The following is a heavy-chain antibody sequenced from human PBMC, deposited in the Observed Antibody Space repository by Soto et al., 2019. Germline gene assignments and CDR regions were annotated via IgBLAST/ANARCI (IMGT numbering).Heavy chain of an antibody. CDR2: ISGGGGGT. J-gene: IGHJ4*02. V-gene: IGHV3-23*01. D-gene: IGHD2-21*02. CDR3: AKDVGRWVETFDY. CDR1: GFTLTRSG. Sequence: GGSLRLSCVGSGFTLTRSGMSWVRQAPGKGLEWVSGISGGGGGTYYADSVRGRFTISRDISKNTVYLQMNGLRAEDTAVYYCAKDVGRWVETFDYGCQGTRVTVSS.